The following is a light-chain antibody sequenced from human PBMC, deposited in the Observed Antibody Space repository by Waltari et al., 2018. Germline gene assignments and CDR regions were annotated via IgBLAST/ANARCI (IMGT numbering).Light chain of an antibody. CDR2: DVS. CDR1: SSDVGGSNY. V-gene: IGLV2-11*01. J-gene: IGLJ1*01. CDR3: CSYAGAYTFV. Sequence: QSALTQPRSVSGSPGKSVTISCTGTSSDVGGSNYVSWYQQYPGKAPRVVIYDVSKRPSGVPDRFSGSKSGNTASLTISGLQAEDEADYYCCSYAGAYTFVFGTGTKVTVL.